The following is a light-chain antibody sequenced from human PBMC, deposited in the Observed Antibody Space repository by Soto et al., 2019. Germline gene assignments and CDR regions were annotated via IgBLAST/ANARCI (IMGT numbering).Light chain of an antibody. CDR3: QQYNNWPPWT. V-gene: IGKV3-15*01. CDR1: QSLSSN. Sequence: EIVMTQSPATLSVSPGERATLSCRASQSLSSNLAWYQQKPGQAPRLLIYGASTRATGIPARFSGSGSGTEFTLTISSLQSEDFAVYYCQQYNNWPPWTFGQRTKVDIK. CDR2: GAS. J-gene: IGKJ1*01.